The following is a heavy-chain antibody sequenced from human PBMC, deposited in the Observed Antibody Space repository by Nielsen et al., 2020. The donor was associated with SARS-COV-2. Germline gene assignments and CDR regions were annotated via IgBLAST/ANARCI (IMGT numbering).Heavy chain of an antibody. CDR2: INSDGSST. Sequence: GESLKISCAASGFTFSSYWMHWVRQAPGKGLVWVSRINSDGSSTSYADSVKGRFTISRDNAKNTLYLQMNSLRAEDTAVYYCARDSDYYYDILTGVGDYYYYGMDVWGQGTTVTVSS. V-gene: IGHV3-74*01. D-gene: IGHD3-9*01. J-gene: IGHJ6*02. CDR1: GFTFSSYW. CDR3: ARDSDYYYDILTGVGDYYYYGMDV.